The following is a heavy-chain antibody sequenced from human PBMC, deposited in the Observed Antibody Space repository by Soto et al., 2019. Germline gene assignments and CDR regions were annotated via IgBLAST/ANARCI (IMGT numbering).Heavy chain of an antibody. D-gene: IGHD5-12*01. CDR1: GFTFSSYG. CDR2: IWYDGSNK. CDR3: ARFKDGYNFYFDY. Sequence: GSLRLSCAASGFTFSSYGMHWVRQAPGKGLEWVAVIWYDGSNKYYADSVKGRFTISRDNSKNTLYLQMNSLRAEDTAVYYCARFKDGYNFYFDYWGQGTLVTVSS. V-gene: IGHV3-33*01. J-gene: IGHJ4*02.